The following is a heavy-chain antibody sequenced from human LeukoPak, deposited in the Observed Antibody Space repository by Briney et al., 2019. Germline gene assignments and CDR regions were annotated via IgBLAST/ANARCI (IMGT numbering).Heavy chain of an antibody. V-gene: IGHV3-30*04. CDR3: ARELSPYGSATSSSFRY. Sequence: GGSLRLSCEASGFTLSSYGIHWVRQGPGKGLEWVGFVSHDGTKDYYGDSATGRFTISRDNAGNMVYLQMNRLTSADTAVYFCARELSPYGSATSSSFRYWGQGALVIVSS. CDR1: GFTLSSYG. D-gene: IGHD3-10*01. CDR2: VSHDGTKD. J-gene: IGHJ4*02.